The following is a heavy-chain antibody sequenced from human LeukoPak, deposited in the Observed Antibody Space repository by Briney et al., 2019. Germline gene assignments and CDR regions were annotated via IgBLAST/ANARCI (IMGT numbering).Heavy chain of an antibody. J-gene: IGHJ3*02. Sequence: PSETLSLTCTVSGYSISSGYYWGWIRQPPGKGLEWIGSIYHSGSTYYNPSLKSRVTISVDTSKNQFSLKLSSVTAADTAVYYCARGGQPELWFGELGAFDIWGQGTMVTVSS. V-gene: IGHV4-38-2*02. D-gene: IGHD3-10*01. CDR3: ARGGQPELWFGELGAFDI. CDR2: IYHSGST. CDR1: GYSISSGYY.